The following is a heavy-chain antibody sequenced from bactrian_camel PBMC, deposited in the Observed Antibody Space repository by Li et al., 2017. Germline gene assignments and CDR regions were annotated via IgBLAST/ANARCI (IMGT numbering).Heavy chain of an antibody. J-gene: IGHJ4*01. CDR3: AVDCSGENCHRAPCDY. D-gene: IGHD1*01. Sequence: VQLVESGGGSVQNGGSLKLSCGASVSTTRLLCMAWFCQAPGKEREGVATLSRGGTTTYASSVKGRFTISKDARKNTIYLQMNEPKPEDSGMYYCAVDCSGENCHRAPCDYWGQGTQVTVS. V-gene: IGHV3S53*01. CDR1: VSTTRLLC. CDR2: LSRGGTT.